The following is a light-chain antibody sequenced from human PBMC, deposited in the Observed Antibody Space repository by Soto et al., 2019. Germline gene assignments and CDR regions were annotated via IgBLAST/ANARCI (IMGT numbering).Light chain of an antibody. J-gene: IGKJ1*01. V-gene: IGKV3-15*01. Sequence: EVVMTQSPANLSVSPGVGATLSCWASQSVSSNLAWYQQKPGQAPRLLIYGASTRATGIPARFSGTGFGTEFTLTISSLQSGDSAVYYCQQYNNRPRTFGQGTKVDIK. CDR1: QSVSSN. CDR2: GAS. CDR3: QQYNNRPRT.